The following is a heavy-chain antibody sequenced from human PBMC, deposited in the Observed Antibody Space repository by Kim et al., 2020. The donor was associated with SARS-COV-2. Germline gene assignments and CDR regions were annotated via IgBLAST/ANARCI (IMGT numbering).Heavy chain of an antibody. D-gene: IGHD3-22*01. CDR1: GFTFSDYY. J-gene: IGHJ3*02. V-gene: IGHV3-11*01. Sequence: GGSLRLSCAASGFTFSDYYMSWIRQAPGKGLEWVSYISSSGSTIYYADSVKGRFTISRDNAKNSLYLQMNSLIAEDTAVYYCARVVSSGQSDAFDIWGQGTMVTVSS. CDR3: ARVVSSGQSDAFDI. CDR2: ISSSGSTI.